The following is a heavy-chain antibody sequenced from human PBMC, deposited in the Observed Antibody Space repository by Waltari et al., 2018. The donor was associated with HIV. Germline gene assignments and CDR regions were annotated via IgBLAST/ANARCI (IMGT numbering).Heavy chain of an antibody. D-gene: IGHD3-22*01. V-gene: IGHV4-59*01. Sequence: QVQMPASGPGLVKPSETLSLTCTVPGGRISSYYWSWIRQPPGKGLEWIGYIYYSGSINYNPSLKSLVTISVDTSKTQFSLKLSSVTAADTAVYYCARVPYDSSGLDAFDIWGQGTMVTVSS. CDR2: IYYSGSI. CDR3: ARVPYDSSGLDAFDI. J-gene: IGHJ3*02. CDR1: GGRISSYY.